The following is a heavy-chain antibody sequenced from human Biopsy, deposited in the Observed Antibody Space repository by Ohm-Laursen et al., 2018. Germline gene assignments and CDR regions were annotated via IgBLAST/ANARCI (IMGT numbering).Heavy chain of an antibody. CDR3: ARLGYDSSGYGPWWAFDI. V-gene: IGHV4-61*01. D-gene: IGHD3-22*01. J-gene: IGHJ3*02. CDR2: IHYTGST. CDR1: GGSVSSGLHY. Sequence: TLSLTCTVSGGSVSSGLHYWSWLRQPPGKGLEWIGSIHYTGSTNYNPSLNSRGTISVDTSTKEFSLKLTSVTAADTAVYYCARLGYDSSGYGPWWAFDIWGQGTMVTISS.